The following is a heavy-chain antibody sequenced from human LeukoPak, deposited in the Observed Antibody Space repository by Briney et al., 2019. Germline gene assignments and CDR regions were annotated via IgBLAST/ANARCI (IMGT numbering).Heavy chain of an antibody. V-gene: IGHV3-15*01. J-gene: IGHJ4*02. CDR3: TTVGGYDCFDY. D-gene: IGHD5-12*01. CDR2: IKGKTEGGTA. CDR1: GFTFSNAW. Sequence: GGSLRLSCTASGFTFSNAWMNWVRQAPGKGLEWVGRIKGKTEGGTAVYAAPVKGRFTISRDESKNTLFLQLNSLKTEDTAVYYCTTVGGYDCFDYWGQGTLVTVSS.